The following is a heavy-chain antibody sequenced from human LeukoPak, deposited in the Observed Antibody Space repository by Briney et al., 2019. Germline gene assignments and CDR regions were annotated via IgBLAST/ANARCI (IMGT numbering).Heavy chain of an antibody. D-gene: IGHD2-21*01. CDR1: GGSISSYY. J-gene: IGHJ4*02. Sequence: PSETLSLTCTVSGGSISSYYWSWIRQPPGKGLERIGYIYYSGSTYYNPSLKSRVTISVDTSKNQFSLKLSSVTAADTAVYYCARVVASRSWGFDYWGQGTLVTVSS. V-gene: IGHV4-59*12. CDR3: ARVVASRSWGFDY. CDR2: IYYSGST.